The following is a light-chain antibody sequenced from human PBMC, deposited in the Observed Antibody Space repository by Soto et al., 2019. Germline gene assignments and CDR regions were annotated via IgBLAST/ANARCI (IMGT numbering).Light chain of an antibody. CDR3: QQYNNWPVT. CDR2: GAS. Sequence: EIVMTQSPATLSVSPGVRATLSCRASQSVSSNLAWYQQKPGQAPRLLIYGASTRATAIPARFSGSGSGTEFTLTISSLRSEDFAVYDCQQYNNWPVTFGQGNKVEI. V-gene: IGKV3-15*01. J-gene: IGKJ1*01. CDR1: QSVSSN.